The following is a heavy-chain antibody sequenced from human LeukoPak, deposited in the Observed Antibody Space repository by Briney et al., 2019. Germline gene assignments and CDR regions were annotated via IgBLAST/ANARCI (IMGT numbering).Heavy chain of an antibody. Sequence: GGSLRLSCAASGFTISDHYMDWVRQAPGKGLEWVGRARSKAKSYTTEYAASVTGRFTISRDYSKNSLYLQMNSLKTEDTAVYYCARSVGLSPDHYHYDMDVWGQGTTVTVSS. V-gene: IGHV3-72*01. CDR2: ARSKAKSYTT. D-gene: IGHD1-26*01. CDR1: GFTISDHY. J-gene: IGHJ6*02. CDR3: ARSVGLSPDHYHYDMDV.